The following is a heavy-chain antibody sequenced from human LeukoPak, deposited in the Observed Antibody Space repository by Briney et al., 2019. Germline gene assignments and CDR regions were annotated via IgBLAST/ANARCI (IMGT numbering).Heavy chain of an antibody. CDR3: AREAYSSGRAGTFDI. D-gene: IGHD6-19*01. CDR2: IPHDGGNK. Sequence: PGGSLRLSCAASGFTFRSYAIHWVRQAPGKRLEWVALIPHDGGNKQYGDSAKGRFTVSGENSKNTVDLNMDSLTVDDTAIYYCAREAYSSGRAGTFDIWGQGTMVTVSS. J-gene: IGHJ3*02. CDR1: GFTFRSYA. V-gene: IGHV3-30*04.